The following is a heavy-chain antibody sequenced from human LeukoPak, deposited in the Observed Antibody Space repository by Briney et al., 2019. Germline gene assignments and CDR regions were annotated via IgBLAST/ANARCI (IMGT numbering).Heavy chain of an antibody. CDR1: GASASTYY. J-gene: IGHJ4*02. CDR2: IYYSGST. CDR3: ARDTGSYYFDY. V-gene: IGHV4-59*02. D-gene: IGHD1-26*01. Sequence: SETLSLTCTVSGASASTYYWSWIRQPPGKGLEWIAYIYYSGSTNYNPSLKSRVTMSVDASKNQFSLMLSSVTAADTAVYYCARDTGSYYFDYWGQGTLVTVSS.